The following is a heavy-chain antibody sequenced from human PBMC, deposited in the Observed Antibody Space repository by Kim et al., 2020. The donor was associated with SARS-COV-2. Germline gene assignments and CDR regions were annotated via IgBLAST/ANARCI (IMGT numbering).Heavy chain of an antibody. Sequence: GGSLRLSCAASGFTFDDYAMHWVRQAPGKGLEWVSLISGDGGSTYYADSVKGRFTISRDNSKNSLYLQMNSLRTEDTALYYCAKSPSSRVLTGFLHLNWFDPWGQGTLVTVSS. J-gene: IGHJ5*02. D-gene: IGHD3-9*01. CDR1: GFTFDDYA. CDR2: ISGDGGST. V-gene: IGHV3-43*02. CDR3: AKSPSSRVLTGFLHLNWFDP.